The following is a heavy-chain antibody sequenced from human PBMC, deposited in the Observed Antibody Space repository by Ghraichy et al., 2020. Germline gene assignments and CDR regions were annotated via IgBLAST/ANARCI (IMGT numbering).Heavy chain of an antibody. V-gene: IGHV4-61*02. CDR1: GDSIRSTSYF. CDR2: IYISGTT. D-gene: IGHD1-1*01. Sequence: SETLSLTCTVSGDSIRSTSYFWSWIRQPAGKGLEWIGRIYISGTTNSNPSLKSRVTMSIDKSKNQFSLKLTSVTAADTAMYYCASTKGPQKEALDVWGKGTTVTVSS. CDR3: ASTKGPQKEALDV. J-gene: IGHJ6*04.